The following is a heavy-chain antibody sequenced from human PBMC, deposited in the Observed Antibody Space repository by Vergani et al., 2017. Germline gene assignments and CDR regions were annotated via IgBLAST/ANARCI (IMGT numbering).Heavy chain of an antibody. Sequence: EVQLVESGGGLVQPGGSLRLSCAASGFTFSSYWMSWVRQAPGKGLEWVANIKQDGSEKYYVDYVKGRVTISRDNAKNSLYLQMNSLRAEDTAVYYCARESRYYDSSGYFPSVGFDYWGQGTLVTVSS. CDR1: GFTFSSYW. CDR3: ARESRYYDSSGYFPSVGFDY. J-gene: IGHJ4*02. D-gene: IGHD3-22*01. CDR2: IKQDGSEK. V-gene: IGHV3-7*01.